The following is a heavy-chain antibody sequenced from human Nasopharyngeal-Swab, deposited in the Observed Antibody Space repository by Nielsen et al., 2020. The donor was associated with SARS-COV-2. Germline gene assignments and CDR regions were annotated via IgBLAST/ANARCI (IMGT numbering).Heavy chain of an antibody. CDR3: ARHGKTTVTRKAPFFYI. V-gene: IGHV4-59*08. D-gene: IGHD4-17*01. CDR2: IYYSGST. Sequence: SETLSLTCTVSGGSISSYHLRWIRQPPGKGLEWIGYIYYSGSTNYNPSLKSRVTISVDTSKNQFSLKLSSVTAADTAVYYCARHGKTTVTRKAPFFYIWGQGTMVTVSS. CDR1: GGSISSYH. J-gene: IGHJ3*02.